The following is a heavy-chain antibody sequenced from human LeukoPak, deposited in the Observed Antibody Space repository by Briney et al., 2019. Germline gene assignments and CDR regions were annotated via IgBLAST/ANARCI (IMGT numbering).Heavy chain of an antibody. CDR2: FDPEDGET. D-gene: IGHD1-26*01. V-gene: IGHV1-24*01. CDR3: ATLKWELLFLDY. J-gene: IGHJ4*02. CDR1: GYTLTELS. Sequence: ASVNVSCKVSGYTLTELSMHWVRQAPGKGLEWMGGFDPEDGETIYAQKFQGRVTMTEDTSTDTAYMELSSLRSQDTAVYYCATLKWELLFLDYWGQGTLVTVSS.